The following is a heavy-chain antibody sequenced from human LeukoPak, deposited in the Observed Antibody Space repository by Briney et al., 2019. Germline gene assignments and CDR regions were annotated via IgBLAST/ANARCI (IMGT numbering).Heavy chain of an antibody. V-gene: IGHV3-21*01. CDR3: AKEAGQDYGALDAFDI. Sequence: GGSLRLSCAASGFTFDDYAMHWVRQAPGKELEWVSSIGGSSTSIYHADSVKGRFTISRDNAKNSLYLQMNSLRAEDTAVYYCAKEAGQDYGALDAFDIWGQGTMVTVSS. J-gene: IGHJ3*02. CDR1: GFTFDDYA. CDR2: IGGSSTSI. D-gene: IGHD4-17*01.